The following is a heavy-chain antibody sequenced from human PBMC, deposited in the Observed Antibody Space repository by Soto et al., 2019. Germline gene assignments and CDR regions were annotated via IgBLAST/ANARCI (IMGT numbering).Heavy chain of an antibody. J-gene: IGHJ4*02. CDR2: IIPIFVTA. CDR1: GGSFSSYA. D-gene: IGHD3-3*01. V-gene: IGHV1-69*06. Sequence: SVKGSCEASGGSFSSYAISWVRQAPGQGLEWMGGIIPIFVTANYAQKFQGRVTITADKSTSTAYMELSSLRSEDTAVYYCAMPPITIFGVVTAPLYYFDYWGQGTLVTVSS. CDR3: AMPPITIFGVVTAPLYYFDY.